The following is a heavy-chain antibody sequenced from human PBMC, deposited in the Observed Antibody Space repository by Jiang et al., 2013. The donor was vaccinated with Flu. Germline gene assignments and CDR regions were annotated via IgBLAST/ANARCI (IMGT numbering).Heavy chain of an antibody. Sequence: LLKPSETLSLTCTVSGGSISSYYWSWIRQPPGKGLEWIGYIYYSGSTNYNPSLKSRVTISVDTSKNQFSLKLSSVTAADTAVYYCARHVQQLANFDYWGQGTLVTVSS. J-gene: IGHJ4*02. CDR2: IYYSGST. CDR3: ARHVQQLANFDY. D-gene: IGHD6-13*01. V-gene: IGHV4-59*08. CDR1: GGSISSYY.